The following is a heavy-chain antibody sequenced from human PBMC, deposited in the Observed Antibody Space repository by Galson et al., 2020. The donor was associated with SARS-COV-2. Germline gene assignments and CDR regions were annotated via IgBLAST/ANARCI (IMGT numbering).Heavy chain of an antibody. J-gene: IGHJ5*02. V-gene: IGHV4-34*01. CDR2: INHSGST. CDR1: GGSFSGYY. Sequence: SETLSLTCAVYGGSFSGYYWSWIRQPPGNGLEWIGEINHSGSTNYNPSLKSRVTISVDTSKNQFSLKLSSVTAADTAVYYCARGTYRSSWYGSRHGFDHWGQGTLVTVSS. CDR3: ARGTYRSSWYGSRHGFDH. D-gene: IGHD6-13*01.